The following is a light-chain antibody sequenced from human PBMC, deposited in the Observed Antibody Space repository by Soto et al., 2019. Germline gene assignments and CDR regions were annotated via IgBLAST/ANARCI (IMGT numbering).Light chain of an antibody. J-gene: IGKJ1*01. Sequence: DIVMTQSPDSLAESLGQRATINCKSSQRVLYSSNNKNYLAWYQQKQGQPPKLLIYWASTRESGVPDRFSGSWSGTNFHLTISSLLAEDVAVYYCEQYYSTPRTFGQGTKVEIK. CDR2: WAS. CDR1: QRVLYSSNNKNY. V-gene: IGKV4-1*01. CDR3: EQYYSTPRT.